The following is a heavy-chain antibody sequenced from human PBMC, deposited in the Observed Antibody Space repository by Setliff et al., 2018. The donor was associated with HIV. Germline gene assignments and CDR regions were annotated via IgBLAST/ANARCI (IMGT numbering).Heavy chain of an antibody. CDR1: GFTLSDYE. CDR2: ISSSGGSL. D-gene: IGHD3-10*01. Sequence: PGGSLTLSCAASGFTLSDYEMNWVRQAPGKGLEWVSYISSSGGSLYYGASVKGRFSISRDNAKNPLYLEMNSLRVEDTAIYYCVREGLWFGESHWGQGTLVTVSS. V-gene: IGHV3-48*03. J-gene: IGHJ4*02. CDR3: VREGLWFGESH.